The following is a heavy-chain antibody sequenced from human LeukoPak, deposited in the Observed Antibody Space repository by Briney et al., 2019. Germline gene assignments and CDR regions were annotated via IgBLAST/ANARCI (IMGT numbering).Heavy chain of an antibody. J-gene: IGHJ6*02. CDR3: ARSLAALDYYGMDV. CDR2: INHSGST. CDR1: GGSISSYY. V-gene: IGHV4-34*01. Sequence: PSETLSLTCTVSGGSISSYYWSWIRQPPGKGLEWIGEINHSGSTNYNPSLKSRVTISVDTSKNQFSLKLSSVTAADTAVYYCARSLAALDYYGMDVWGQGTTVTVSS. D-gene: IGHD6-13*01.